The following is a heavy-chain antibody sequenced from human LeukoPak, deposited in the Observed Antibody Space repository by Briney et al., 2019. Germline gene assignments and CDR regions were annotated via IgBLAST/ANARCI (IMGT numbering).Heavy chain of an antibody. CDR1: GGSFSGYY. Sequence: SETLSLTYAVYGGSFSGYYWSWIRQPPGKGLEWIGEINHSGSTNYNPSLKSRVTISVDTSKNQFSLKLSSVTAADTAVYYCARATPETPRYDFWSGYYKLFFDYWGQGTLVTVSS. D-gene: IGHD3-3*01. CDR3: ARATPETPRYDFWSGYYKLFFDY. V-gene: IGHV4-34*01. J-gene: IGHJ4*02. CDR2: INHSGST.